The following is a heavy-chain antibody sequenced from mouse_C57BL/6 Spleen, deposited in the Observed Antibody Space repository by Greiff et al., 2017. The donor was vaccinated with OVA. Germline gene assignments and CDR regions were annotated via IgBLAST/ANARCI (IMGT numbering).Heavy chain of an antibody. CDR2: IDPSDSYT. Sequence: VQLQQPGAELVMPGASVKLSCKASGYTFTSYWMHWVKQRPGQGLEWIGEIDPSDSYTNYNQKFKGKSTLTVDKSSSTAYMQLSSLTSEDSAVYYCARDYDYDDGDYFDYWGQGTTLTVSS. CDR1: GYTFTSYW. CDR3: ARDYDYDDGDYFDY. J-gene: IGHJ2*01. D-gene: IGHD2-4*01. V-gene: IGHV1-69*01.